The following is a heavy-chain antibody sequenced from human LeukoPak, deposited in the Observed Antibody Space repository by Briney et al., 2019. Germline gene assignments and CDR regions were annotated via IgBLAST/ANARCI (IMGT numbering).Heavy chain of an antibody. CDR3: ARDMSLLWFGDPFDY. V-gene: IGHV3-48*02. Sequence: GGSLRLSCAASGFTFKTHSMNWVRQAPGKGLEWVSYISSSSTVIYYADSVKGRFAVSRDNAKNSLYLQMNSLRDEDTAIYYCARDMSLLWFGDPFDYWGQGTLVTVSS. CDR1: GFTFKTHS. CDR2: ISSSSTVI. D-gene: IGHD3-10*01. J-gene: IGHJ4*02.